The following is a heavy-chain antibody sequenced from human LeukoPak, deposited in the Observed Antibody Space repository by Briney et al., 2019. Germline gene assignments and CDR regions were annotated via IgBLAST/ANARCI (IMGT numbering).Heavy chain of an antibody. CDR2: INHSGST. V-gene: IGHV4-34*01. CDR1: GGSFSGYY. Sequence: SETLSLTCAVYGGSFSGYYWSWIRQPPGKGLEWIGEINHSGSTNYNPSLKSRVTISVDTSKNQFSLKLSSVTAADTAVYYCARRQGGFWSGYYPKPEYFGYWGQGTLVTVSS. D-gene: IGHD3-3*01. J-gene: IGHJ4*02. CDR3: ARRQGGFWSGYYPKPEYFGY.